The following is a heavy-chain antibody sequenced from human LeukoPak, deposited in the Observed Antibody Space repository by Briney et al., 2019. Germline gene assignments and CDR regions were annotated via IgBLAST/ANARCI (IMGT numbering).Heavy chain of an antibody. Sequence: GGSLRLSCAASGFTFDDYVMHWVRQAPGKGLEWVSGISWNSGSIGYADSAKGRFTISRDNAKNSLYLQMNGLRAEDTALYYCAKGPSYYDSSSYPYYYYGMDVWGQGTTVTVSS. J-gene: IGHJ6*02. D-gene: IGHD3-22*01. CDR1: GFTFDDYV. CDR3: AKGPSYYDSSSYPYYYYGMDV. CDR2: ISWNSGSI. V-gene: IGHV3-9*01.